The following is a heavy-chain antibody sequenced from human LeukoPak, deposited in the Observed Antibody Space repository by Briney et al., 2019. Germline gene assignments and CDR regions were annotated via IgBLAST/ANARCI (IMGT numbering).Heavy chain of an antibody. D-gene: IGHD5-24*01. CDR3: ARGGLVEMATITD. J-gene: IGHJ4*02. CDR1: GGTFSSYA. V-gene: IGHV1-69*13. CDR2: IIPIFGTA. Sequence: ASVKVSCKASGGTFSSYAISWVRQAPGQGLEWMGGIIPIFGTANYAQKFQGRVTITADESTSTAYMELSSLRSEDTAVYYCARGGLVEMATITDWGQGPLVPVSS.